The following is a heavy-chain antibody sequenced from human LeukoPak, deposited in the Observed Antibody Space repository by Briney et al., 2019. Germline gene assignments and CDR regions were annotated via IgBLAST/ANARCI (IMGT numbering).Heavy chain of an antibody. CDR1: VFTFSSYG. D-gene: IGHD3-10*01. V-gene: IGHV3-30*18. J-gene: IGHJ5*02. CDR3: ANAGGNYYGSGSYTNNWFDP. CDR2: TSHDGSNK. Sequence: PGGSLRLSCVASVFTFSSYGMHWVRQAPGKGLEWVAMTSHDGSNKYYADSVKGRFTISRDNSKNTLYLQMNSLRAEDTAVYYCANAGGNYYGSGSYTNNWFDPWGQGTLVTVSS.